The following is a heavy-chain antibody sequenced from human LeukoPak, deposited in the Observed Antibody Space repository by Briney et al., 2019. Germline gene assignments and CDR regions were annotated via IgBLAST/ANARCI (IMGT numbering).Heavy chain of an antibody. J-gene: IGHJ4*02. V-gene: IGHV4-34*01. CDR1: GGSISSYY. CDR2: INHSGST. CDR3: ARGLKRFYDSSGSPPGY. D-gene: IGHD3-22*01. Sequence: SETLSLTCTVSGGSISSYYWSWVRQPPGKGLEWIGEINHSGSTNYNPSLKSRVTISVDTSKNQFSLKLSSVTAADTAVYYCARGLKRFYDSSGSPPGYWGQGTLVTVSS.